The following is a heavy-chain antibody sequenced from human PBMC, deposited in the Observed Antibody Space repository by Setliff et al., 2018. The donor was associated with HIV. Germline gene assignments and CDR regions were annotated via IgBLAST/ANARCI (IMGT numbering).Heavy chain of an antibody. CDR2: INWNGGSI. V-gene: IGHV3-20*04. CDR1: GCSFRSYA. D-gene: IGHD5-18*01. CDR3: ARGLTYTAMGPFDY. J-gene: IGHJ4*02. Sequence: GGSLRLSCKASGCSFRSYAMSWVRQAPGKGLEWVSGINWNGGSIGYADSVKGRFTISRDNAKNSLYLQMNSLRAEDTALYYCARGLTYTAMGPFDYWGQGTLVTVSS.